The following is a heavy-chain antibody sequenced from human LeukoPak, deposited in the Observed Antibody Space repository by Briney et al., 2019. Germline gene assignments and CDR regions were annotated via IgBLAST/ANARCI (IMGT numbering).Heavy chain of an antibody. Sequence: SETLSLTCAVYGGSFSGYYWSWIPQPPGKGLEWIGEINHSGSTNYNPSLKSRVTISVDTSKNQFSLKLSSVTAADTAVYYCARGQTPRTAMAPFDYWGQGTLVTVSS. CDR2: INHSGST. CDR3: ARGQTPRTAMAPFDY. D-gene: IGHD5-18*01. V-gene: IGHV4-34*01. CDR1: GGSFSGYY. J-gene: IGHJ4*02.